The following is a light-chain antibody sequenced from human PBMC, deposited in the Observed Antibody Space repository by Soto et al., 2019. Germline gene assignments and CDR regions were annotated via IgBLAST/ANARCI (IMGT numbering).Light chain of an antibody. CDR1: QSVSSY. CDR3: QQYGSSGT. J-gene: IGKJ1*01. Sequence: EIVLTQSPGTLSLSPGERSTLSCRASQSVSSYFALYRQKSGQATRVLIYRASNSATGIPDRFSGSGSGTDFTITISRLEPEDVEVYCCQQYGSSGTFGQGTKVNI. CDR2: RAS. V-gene: IGKV3-20*01.